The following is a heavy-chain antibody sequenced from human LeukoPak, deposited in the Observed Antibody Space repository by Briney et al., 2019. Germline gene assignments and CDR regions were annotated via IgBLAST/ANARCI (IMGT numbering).Heavy chain of an antibody. CDR1: GFTFGSYE. CDR2: IGTIISTT. D-gene: IGHD6-13*01. V-gene: IGHV3-48*03. J-gene: IGHJ4*02. Sequence: GGSLRFSCAASGFTFGSYEMNWVRQAPGKGLEWVAYIGTIISTTYYADSVKGRFTVSRDDAKSSLYLQMSSLRAEDTAIYYCARSDYDLRGQRLVPGLDYWGQGTLVTVSS. CDR3: ARSDYDLRGQRLVPGLDY.